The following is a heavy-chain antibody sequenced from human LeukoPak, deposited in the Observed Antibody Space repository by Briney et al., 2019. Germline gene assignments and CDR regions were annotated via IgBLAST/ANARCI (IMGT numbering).Heavy chain of an antibody. Sequence: GGSLRLSFAASGFTFSSYGMHWVRQAPGKGLEWVAVIWYDGSNKYYADSVKGRFTISRDNSKNTLYLQMNSLRAEDTAVYYCAKDESGGSGSSPFDYWGQGTLVTVSS. CDR1: GFTFSSYG. V-gene: IGHV3-33*06. CDR2: IWYDGSNK. D-gene: IGHD3-10*01. CDR3: AKDESGGSGSSPFDY. J-gene: IGHJ4*02.